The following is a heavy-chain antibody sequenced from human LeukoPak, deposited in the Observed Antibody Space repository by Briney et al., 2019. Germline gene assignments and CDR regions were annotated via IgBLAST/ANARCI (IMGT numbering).Heavy chain of an antibody. CDR1: GFTFSSFG. CDR2: ILYDGNKS. Sequence: GSLRLSCAASGFTFSSFGMHWVRQAPGKGLEWVAFILYDGNKSYLADSVKGRFTISRDNSRTTLYLQMNSMRREDTAVYYCAKGRHSNYLDFWGQGVLVTVSS. D-gene: IGHD4-11*01. CDR3: AKGRHSNYLDF. J-gene: IGHJ4*02. V-gene: IGHV3-30*02.